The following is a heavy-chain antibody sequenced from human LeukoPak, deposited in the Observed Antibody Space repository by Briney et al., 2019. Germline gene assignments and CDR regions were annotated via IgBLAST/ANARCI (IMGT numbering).Heavy chain of an antibody. J-gene: IGHJ4*02. CDR2: IIPFFGRP. Sequence: SVKVSCKISGGDFTNYAISWVRQAPGEGVECMGEIIPFFGRPDYAQRFQERVAITADEYTNTAFMELSSLRSEDTCVYYCASFFVGSATYLYFFENWGQRTLVTVSS. V-gene: IGHV1-69*01. CDR3: ASFFVGSATYLYFFEN. CDR1: GGDFTNYA. D-gene: IGHD3-10*01.